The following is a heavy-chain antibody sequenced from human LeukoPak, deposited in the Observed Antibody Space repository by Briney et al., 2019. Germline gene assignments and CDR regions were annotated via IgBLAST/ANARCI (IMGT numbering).Heavy chain of an antibody. Sequence: SETLSLTCAVYGGSFSSYYWSWIRQPPGKGLEWIGEINHSGSTNYNPSLKSRVTISVDTSKNQFSLKLSSVAAADTAVYYCARLDSMITFGGVIVSRFDPWGQGTLVTVSS. CDR2: INHSGST. CDR3: ARLDSMITFGGVIVSRFDP. D-gene: IGHD3-16*02. J-gene: IGHJ5*02. CDR1: GGSFSSYY. V-gene: IGHV4-34*01.